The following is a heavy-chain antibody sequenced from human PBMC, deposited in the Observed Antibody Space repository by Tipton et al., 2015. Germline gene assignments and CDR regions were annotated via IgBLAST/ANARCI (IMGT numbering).Heavy chain of an antibody. CDR3: ASVYSAWSWYFDL. V-gene: IGHV3-23*01. CDR2: ISGGGGST. J-gene: IGHJ2*01. Sequence: SLRLSCAASGFTFSNYAMSWVRQAPGKGLEWVSAISGGGGSTYYADSVKGRFTISRDNAKNSLYLQMNSLRAEDTAVYYCASVYSAWSWYFDLWGRGTLVTVSS. D-gene: IGHD6-19*01. CDR1: GFTFSNYA.